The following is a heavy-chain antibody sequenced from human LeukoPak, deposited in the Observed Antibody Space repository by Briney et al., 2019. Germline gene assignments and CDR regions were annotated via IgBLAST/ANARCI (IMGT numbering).Heavy chain of an antibody. CDR3: ARARAVAGFHY. D-gene: IGHD6-19*01. Sequence: GGSLRLPCAASGFTFSSYSMNWVRQAPGKGLEWVSSISSSSSYIYYADSVKGRFTISRDNDKNSLYLQMNSLRAEDTAVYYCARARAVAGFHYWGQGTPVTVSS. CDR1: GFTFSSYS. CDR2: ISSSSSYI. V-gene: IGHV3-21*01. J-gene: IGHJ4*02.